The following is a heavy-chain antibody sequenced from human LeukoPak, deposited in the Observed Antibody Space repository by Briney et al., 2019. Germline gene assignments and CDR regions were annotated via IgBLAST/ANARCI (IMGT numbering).Heavy chain of an antibody. J-gene: IGHJ6*03. Sequence: SETLSLTCTVSGGSLSNYFWSWIRQPPGTGLEWIGYIHYNGGTNYNPSLKSRVTISVDTSKNQFSLKLSSVTAADTAVYYCARHRGYYDSSGRRYYYYYMDVWGKGTTVTVSS. V-gene: IGHV4-59*08. CDR1: GGSLSNYF. CDR3: ARHRGYYDSSGRRYYYYYMDV. D-gene: IGHD3-22*01. CDR2: IHYNGGT.